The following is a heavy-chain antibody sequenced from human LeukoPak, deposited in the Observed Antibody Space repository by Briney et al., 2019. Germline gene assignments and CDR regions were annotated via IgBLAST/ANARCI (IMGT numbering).Heavy chain of an antibody. CDR3: AKGIGFYMDTAMVYFDH. Sequence: GGSLRLSCAASGFTFSSYAMSWVRQAPGKGLEWVSAISGSGGSTYYADSVKGRFTISRDNSKNTLYLQMNSLRAEDTAVYYCAKGIGFYMDTAMVYFDHWGQGTLVTVSS. CDR2: ISGSGGST. CDR1: GFTFSSYA. J-gene: IGHJ4*02. D-gene: IGHD5-18*01. V-gene: IGHV3-23*01.